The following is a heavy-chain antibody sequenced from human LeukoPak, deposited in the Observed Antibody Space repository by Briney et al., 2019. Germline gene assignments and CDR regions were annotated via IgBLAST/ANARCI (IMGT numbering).Heavy chain of an antibody. Sequence: SGPTLVKPTQTLTLTCTFSGFSLSTSGVGVGWIRQPPGKALEWLALIYWDDDKRYSPSLKSRLTITKDTSKNQVVLTMTNMDPVDTATYYCAHRPSGDHPTRNYNWFDPWGQGTLVTVSS. V-gene: IGHV2-5*02. D-gene: IGHD4-17*01. CDR2: IYWDDDK. CDR3: AHRPSGDHPTRNYNWFDP. CDR1: GFSLSTSGVG. J-gene: IGHJ5*02.